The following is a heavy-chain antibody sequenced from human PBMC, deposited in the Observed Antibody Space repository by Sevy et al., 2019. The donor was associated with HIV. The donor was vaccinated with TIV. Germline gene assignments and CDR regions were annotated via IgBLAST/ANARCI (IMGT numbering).Heavy chain of an antibody. J-gene: IGHJ4*02. V-gene: IGHV3-49*03. CDR3: TRALATADTPEYYFDY. D-gene: IGHD5-12*01. Sequence: GGSLRLSCTSSGFTFGDYAMSVFRQAPGEGLEGVSFFRRNSHEPYGGTTEYAASVKGRFTISRDDSKRIAYLQMNSLKTEDTAVYYCTRALATADTPEYYFDYWGQGILVTVSS. CDR1: GFTFGDYA. CDR2: FRRNSHEPYGGTT.